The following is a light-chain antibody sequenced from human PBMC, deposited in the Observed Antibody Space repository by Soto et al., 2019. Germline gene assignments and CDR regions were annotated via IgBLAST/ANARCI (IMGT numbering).Light chain of an antibody. CDR3: QQYHSYSIT. CDR1: QSVSPW. J-gene: IGKJ5*01. V-gene: IGKV1-5*03. CDR2: KAS. Sequence: DIQMTQSPSTLSASVGDRVTIICRASQSVSPWLAWYQEKPGKAPKLLIYKASSLESGVPSRFSGSASGTEFTLTISSLQPDDFATYYCQQYHSYSITFGQGTRLDIK.